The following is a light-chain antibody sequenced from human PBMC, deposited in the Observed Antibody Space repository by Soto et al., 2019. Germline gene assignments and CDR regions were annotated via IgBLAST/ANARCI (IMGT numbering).Light chain of an antibody. J-gene: IGLJ1*01. CDR3: SSYTSSSTSV. CDR2: EVS. V-gene: IGLV2-14*01. CDR1: SSDVGGYNY. Sequence: QSVLTQPASVSGSPGQSITISCTGTSSDVGGYNYVYWYQQHPGKAPKLMIYEVSNRPSGVSNRFSGSKSGNKASLTISGLQAEDEADYYCSSYTSSSTSVFGTGTKVTVL.